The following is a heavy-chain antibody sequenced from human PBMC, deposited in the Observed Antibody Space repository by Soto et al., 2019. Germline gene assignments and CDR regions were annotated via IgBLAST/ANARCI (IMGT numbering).Heavy chain of an antibody. D-gene: IGHD3-22*01. V-gene: IGHV3-21*01. CDR2: ISSSSSYI. J-gene: IGHJ4*02. CDR3: ARDTYYYDSSRYYNY. CDR1: GFTFSSYS. Sequence: EVQLVESGGGLVKPGGSLRLSCAASGFTFSSYSMNWVRQAPGKGLEWVSSISSSSSYIYYADSVKGRFTISRDNAKISLYLQMNSLRAEDTALYYCARDTYYYDSSRYYNYWGQGTLVTVSS.